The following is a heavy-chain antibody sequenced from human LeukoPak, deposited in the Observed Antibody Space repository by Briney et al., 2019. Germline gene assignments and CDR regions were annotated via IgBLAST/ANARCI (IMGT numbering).Heavy chain of an antibody. V-gene: IGHV4-30-4*01. D-gene: IGHD3-10*01. CDR2: IYYTGSI. J-gene: IGHJ6*02. CDR1: GGSISSGDYY. Sequence: PSETLSLTCSVSGGSISSGDYYWSWVRQPPGKGLEWIGYIYYTGSINYNPSLKSRLTISLDTSKNQFSLKLSSVTAADTAVYYCAREYFPNYYGSGRKGDVWGQGTTVTVSS. CDR3: AREYFPNYYGSGRKGDV.